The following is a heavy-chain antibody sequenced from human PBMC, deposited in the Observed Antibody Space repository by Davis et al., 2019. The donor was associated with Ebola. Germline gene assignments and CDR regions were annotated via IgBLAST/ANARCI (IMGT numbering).Heavy chain of an antibody. J-gene: IGHJ6*02. CDR1: GFTFSSYS. CDR3: ARAHDTIFGVVIIRDYYYYGMDV. Sequence: GGSLRLSCAASGFTFSSYSMNWVRQAPGKGLEWVSSISSSSSYIYYADSVKGRFTISRDNAKNSLYLQMNSLRAEDTAVYYCARAHDTIFGVVIIRDYYYYGMDVWGQGTTVTVSS. D-gene: IGHD3-3*01. CDR2: ISSSSSYI. V-gene: IGHV3-21*01.